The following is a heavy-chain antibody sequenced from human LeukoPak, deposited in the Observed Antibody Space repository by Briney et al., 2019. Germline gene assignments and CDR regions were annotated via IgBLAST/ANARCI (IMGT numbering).Heavy chain of an antibody. CDR3: ARLGMGYYFDY. V-gene: IGHV3-7*01. J-gene: IGHJ4*02. D-gene: IGHD3-16*01. Sequence: GGSLRLSCAASGFTFSSYWMSWVRQAPGEGLEWVANIKQDGSEKYYVDSVKGRFTISRDNAKNSLYLQMNSLRAEDTAVYYCARLGMGYYFDYWGQGTLVTVSS. CDR1: GFTFSSYW. CDR2: IKQDGSEK.